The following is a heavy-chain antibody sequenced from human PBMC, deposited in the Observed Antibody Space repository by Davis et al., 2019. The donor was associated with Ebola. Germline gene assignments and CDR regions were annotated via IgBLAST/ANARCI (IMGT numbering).Heavy chain of an antibody. CDR1: GYSFTDDG. CDR2: ISAYNGNT. V-gene: IGHV1-18*01. J-gene: IGHJ4*02. Sequence: ASVKVSCKASGYSFTDDGISWVRQAPGQGLEWMGWISAYNGNTNYAQKLQGRVTMTTDTSTSTAYMELRSLRSDDTAVYYCARSIAVGPFDYWGQGTLVTVSS. D-gene: IGHD6-19*01. CDR3: ARSIAVGPFDY.